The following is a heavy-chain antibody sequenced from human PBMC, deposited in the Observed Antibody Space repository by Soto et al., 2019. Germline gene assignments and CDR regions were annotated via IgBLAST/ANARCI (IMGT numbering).Heavy chain of an antibody. CDR2: ISYDGSNK. J-gene: IGHJ3*02. Sequence: QVQLVESGGGVVQPGRSLRLSCAASGFTFSSYGMHWVRQAPGKGLEWVAVISYDGSNKYYADSVKGRFTISRDNSKNTLYLQMNNLRAEDTAVYYCAKVIRYCSGGSGYSIWAFDIWGQGTMVIVSS. CDR1: GFTFSSYG. D-gene: IGHD2-15*01. V-gene: IGHV3-30*18. CDR3: AKVIRYCSGGSGYSIWAFDI.